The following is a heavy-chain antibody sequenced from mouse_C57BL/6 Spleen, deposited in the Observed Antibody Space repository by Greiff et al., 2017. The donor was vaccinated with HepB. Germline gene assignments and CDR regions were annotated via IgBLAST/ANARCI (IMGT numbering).Heavy chain of an antibody. Sequence: EVKLQESGPGLVKPSQSLSLTCSVTGYSITSGYYWNWIRQFPGNKLEWMGYISYDGSNNYNPSLKNRISITRDTSKNQFFLKLNSVTTEDTATYYCARRTTVVYFDVWGTGTTVTVSS. V-gene: IGHV3-6*01. CDR3: ARRTTVVYFDV. J-gene: IGHJ1*03. CDR1: GYSITSGYY. D-gene: IGHD1-1*01. CDR2: ISYDGSN.